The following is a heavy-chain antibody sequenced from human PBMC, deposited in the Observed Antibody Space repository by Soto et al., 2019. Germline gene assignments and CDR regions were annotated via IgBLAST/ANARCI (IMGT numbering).Heavy chain of an antibody. CDR3: ASGGIVAPMRKFGY. CDR2: ISAYNGNT. D-gene: IGHD5-12*01. CDR1: GYTFTSYG. Sequence: QVQLVQSGAEVKKPGASVKVSCKASGYTFTSYGISWVRQAPGQGLEWMGWISAYNGNTNYAQKLQGRVTMTTATSQSTAYMGLRSPSSDDTAVYYCASGGIVAPMRKFGYWGQGTLVTVSS. J-gene: IGHJ4*02. V-gene: IGHV1-18*01.